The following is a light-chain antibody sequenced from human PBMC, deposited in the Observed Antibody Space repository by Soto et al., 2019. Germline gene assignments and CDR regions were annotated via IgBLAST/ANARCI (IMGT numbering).Light chain of an antibody. CDR1: TGAVTSGYY. V-gene: IGLV7-43*01. CDR3: LIYYGGAQV. Sequence: QTLVTQEPSLTVSPGGTVTPTCASSTGAVTSGYYPNWFQQKPGQAPRALIYSTSNTHSWTPARFSGSLLGGKAALTLSGVQPEDEAEYYGLIYYGGAQVFGGGTKLTVL. J-gene: IGLJ2*01. CDR2: STS.